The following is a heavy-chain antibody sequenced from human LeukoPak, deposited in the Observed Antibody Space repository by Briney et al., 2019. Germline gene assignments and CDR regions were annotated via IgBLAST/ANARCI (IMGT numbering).Heavy chain of an antibody. J-gene: IGHJ4*02. CDR2: IYYSGST. Sequence: PSETLSLTCTVSGGSISSYYWSWIRQPPGKGLEWLGYIYYSGSTNYNPSLKSRVTISVDTSKNQFSLKLSSVTAADTAVYYCASLKRAYASGSYTPYYFDYWGQGALVTVSS. CDR3: ASLKRAYASGSYTPYYFDY. CDR1: GGSISSYY. V-gene: IGHV4-59*01. D-gene: IGHD3-10*01.